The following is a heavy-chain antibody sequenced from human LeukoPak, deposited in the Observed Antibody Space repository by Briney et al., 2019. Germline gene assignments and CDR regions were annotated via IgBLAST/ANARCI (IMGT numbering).Heavy chain of an antibody. CDR1: GFTFSSYN. D-gene: IGHD4-17*01. CDR3: ARDYGAYEVPYWYFDL. J-gene: IGHJ2*01. CDR2: ISSSSSYI. Sequence: PGGSLRLSCAVSGFTFSSYNMNWVRQAPGKGLEWVSSISSSSSYIYYADSVKGRFTISRDNAKNSLYLQVNSLRAAHTAVYYCARDYGAYEVPYWYFDLWGRGTLVTVSS. V-gene: IGHV3-21*04.